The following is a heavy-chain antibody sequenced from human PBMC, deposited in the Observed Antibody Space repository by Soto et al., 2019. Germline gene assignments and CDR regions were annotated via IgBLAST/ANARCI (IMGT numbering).Heavy chain of an antibody. CDR2: ISGSGGST. CDR1: GFTFSSYA. D-gene: IGHD2-2*01. Sequence: GGSLRLSCAASGFTFSSYAMSWVRQAPGKGLEWVSAISGSGGSTYYADSVKGRFTISRDNSKNTLYLQMNSLRAEDTAVYYCAIGGTVPAAKGDWFDPWGQGTLVTVSS. J-gene: IGHJ5*02. V-gene: IGHV3-23*01. CDR3: AIGGTVPAAKGDWFDP.